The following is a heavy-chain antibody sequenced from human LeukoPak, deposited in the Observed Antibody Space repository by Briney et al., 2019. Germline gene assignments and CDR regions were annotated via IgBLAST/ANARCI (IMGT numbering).Heavy chain of an antibody. V-gene: IGHV4-4*07. Sequence: SETLSLTCTVSGGSISSYYWSWIRQPAGKGLEWIGRIYTSGSTNYNPSLKSRVTISVDTSKNQFSLKLSSVTAADTAVYYCARGVVPAAIEAIYYYYYMDVWGKGTTVTVSS. CDR3: ARGVVPAAIEAIYYYYYMDV. D-gene: IGHD2-2*02. CDR1: GGSISSYY. CDR2: IYTSGST. J-gene: IGHJ6*03.